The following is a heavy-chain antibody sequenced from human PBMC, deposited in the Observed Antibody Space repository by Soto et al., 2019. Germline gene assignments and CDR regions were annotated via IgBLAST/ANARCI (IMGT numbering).Heavy chain of an antibody. Sequence: EMQLVESGGGLVQPGGSLRLSCAASGFTFSRYWMHWVRQAPGKGLVWVSRLNTDGKDTRYADSVKGRFTICRDNAKNTLYLQMNSLRAEDTAVYYCARHLWLKGDAFNFWGQGTMVTVSS. D-gene: IGHD3-10*01. V-gene: IGHV3-74*01. CDR1: GFTFSRYW. J-gene: IGHJ3*01. CDR2: LNTDGKDT. CDR3: ARHLWLKGDAFNF.